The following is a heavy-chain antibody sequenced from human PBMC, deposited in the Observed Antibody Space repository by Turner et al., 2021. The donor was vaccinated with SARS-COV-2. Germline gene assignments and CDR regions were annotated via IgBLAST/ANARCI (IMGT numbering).Heavy chain of an antibody. CDR2: IYYSGST. CDR3: AGEEVVFRASHTLYYYGMDV. J-gene: IGHJ6*02. CDR1: GCSIRSSSYY. D-gene: IGHD3-22*01. Sequence: QLQLQESGPGLVKPSESLSLTCTVSGCSIRSSSYYWGWIRQPPGKGLEWIGSIYYSGSTYYNPSLKSRVTISVDTSKNQFSLKLSSVTAADTAVYYCAGEEVVFRASHTLYYYGMDVWGQGTTVTVSS. V-gene: IGHV4-39*01.